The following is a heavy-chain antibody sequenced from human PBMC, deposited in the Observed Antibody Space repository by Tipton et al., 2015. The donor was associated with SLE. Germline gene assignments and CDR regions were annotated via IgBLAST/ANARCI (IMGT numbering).Heavy chain of an antibody. V-gene: IGHV4-59*12. CDR2: IHHSGST. CDR3: ARAYDILTGHDY. CDR1: GGSISSYY. Sequence: TLSLTCTVSGGSISSYYWSWIRQPPGKGLEWIGYIHHSGSTNYNPSLKSRVSMSVDTSKNQFSLKLSSVTAADTAVYYCARAYDILTGHDYWGQGTLVTVSS. D-gene: IGHD3-9*01. J-gene: IGHJ4*02.